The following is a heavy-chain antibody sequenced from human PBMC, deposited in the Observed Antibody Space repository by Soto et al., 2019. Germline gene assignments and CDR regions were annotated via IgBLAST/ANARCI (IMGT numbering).Heavy chain of an antibody. J-gene: IGHJ4*02. CDR3: AKGVVVAVYYFDY. CDR1: GFTFSSYA. D-gene: IGHD6-19*01. Sequence: GGSLRLSCAASGFTFSSYAMSWVRQAPGKGLEWVSAISGSGGSTFYADSVKGRFTISRDDSKNTLYLQMSSLRAEDTAVYYCAKGVVVAVYYFDYWGKETLVTISS. V-gene: IGHV3-23*01. CDR2: ISGSGGST.